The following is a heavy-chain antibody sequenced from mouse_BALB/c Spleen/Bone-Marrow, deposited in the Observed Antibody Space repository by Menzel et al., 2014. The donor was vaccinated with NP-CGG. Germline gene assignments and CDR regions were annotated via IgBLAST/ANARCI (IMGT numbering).Heavy chain of an antibody. Sequence: VQLQQSGPEVVKPGASVKISCKTSGCTFTEYTMHWVKQSHGKSLEWIGGINPNNGGTTYNQKFKGKATLTVDKSSSTAYMELRSLTSEDSAVYYCAGSYGYERSWFAYWGQGTLVTVSA. CDR3: AGSYGYERSWFAY. D-gene: IGHD2-2*01. J-gene: IGHJ3*01. CDR2: INPNNGGT. CDR1: GCTFTEYT. V-gene: IGHV1-18*01.